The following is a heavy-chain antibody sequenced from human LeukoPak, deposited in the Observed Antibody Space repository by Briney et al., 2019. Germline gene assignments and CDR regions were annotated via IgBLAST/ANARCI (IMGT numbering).Heavy chain of an antibody. CDR3: ASGDGYKMYYFDY. J-gene: IGHJ4*02. D-gene: IGHD5-24*01. V-gene: IGHV4-34*01. CDR2: IDHSGST. CDR1: GRSFSGYY. Sequence: SETLSLTCAVYGRSFSGYYWSWIRQPPGKGLEWIGEIDHSGSTNYNPSLKSRVTISVDTAKNQFSLKLSSVTAAGTAVYYCASGDGYKMYYFDYWGQGTLVTVSS.